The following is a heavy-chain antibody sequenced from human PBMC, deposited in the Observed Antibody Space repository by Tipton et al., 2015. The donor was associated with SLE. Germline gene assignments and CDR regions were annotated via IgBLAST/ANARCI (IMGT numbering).Heavy chain of an antibody. V-gene: IGHV3-74*01. Sequence: SLRLSYAASGFTFSSYWMHWVRQAPGKGLVWVSRINSDGSSTSYADSVKGRFSISRDNAKNTLYLQMNSLRAEDTAVYYCARDNNDILTGYYRGMDVWGQGTTVTVSS. J-gene: IGHJ6*02. D-gene: IGHD3-9*01. CDR2: INSDGSST. CDR3: ARDNNDILTGYYRGMDV. CDR1: GFTFSSYW.